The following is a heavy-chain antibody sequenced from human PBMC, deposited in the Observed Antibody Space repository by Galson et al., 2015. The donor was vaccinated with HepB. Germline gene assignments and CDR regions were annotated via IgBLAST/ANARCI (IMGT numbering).Heavy chain of an antibody. CDR2: ISGDGFNT. V-gene: IGHV3-23*01. Sequence: SLRLSCAGSGVTFKDPAVSWFRQAPGKGLEWVSTISGDGFNTHYADSVKGRFTISRDKSKTMLYLQMDSLRVEDTAVYYCARAKLSGYGWDYFDYWGQGTLVTVSS. CDR3: ARAKLSGYGWDYFDY. J-gene: IGHJ4*02. D-gene: IGHD5-18*01. CDR1: GVTFKDPA.